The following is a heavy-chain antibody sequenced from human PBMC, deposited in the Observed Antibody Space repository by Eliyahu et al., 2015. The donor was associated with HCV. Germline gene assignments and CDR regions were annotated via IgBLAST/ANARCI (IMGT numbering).Heavy chain of an antibody. J-gene: IGHJ6*02. D-gene: IGHD6-19*01. V-gene: IGHV1-2*06. CDR2: INPNSGGT. CDR1: GYTFTDYY. CDR3: ARVLLRVAVAGTNGYGLDV. Sequence: QVQLVQSGAEVKKPGASVKVSCKASGYTFTDYYIHWVRQAPGQGFEWMGRINPNSGGTNYAQKFQDRVTMTRDTSISTAYMELSSLRYDDTAVYYCARVLLRVAVAGTNGYGLDVWGQGTTVTVSS.